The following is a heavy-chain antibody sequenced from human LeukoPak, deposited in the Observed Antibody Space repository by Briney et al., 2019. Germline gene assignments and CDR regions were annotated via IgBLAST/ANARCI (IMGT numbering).Heavy chain of an antibody. CDR1: SGSISTSNYY. D-gene: IGHD1-26*01. J-gene: IGHJ5*02. V-gene: IGHV4-39*01. Sequence: PSETLSLTCTVSSGSISTSNYYWGWVRQPPGKALEWIGNIFYSGSTYYSPSLKSRVTISVDTSKNQFSLKLGSVTAADTAVYYCGGVHGSYYSMGWFDPWGQGTLVTVSS. CDR3: GGVHGSYYSMGWFDP. CDR2: IFYSGST.